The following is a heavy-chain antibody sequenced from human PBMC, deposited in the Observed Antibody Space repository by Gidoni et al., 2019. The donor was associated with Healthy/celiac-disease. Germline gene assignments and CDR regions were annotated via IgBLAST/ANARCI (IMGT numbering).Heavy chain of an antibody. CDR1: GFPVSSNY. Sequence: EVQLVESGGGLVQPGGSLRLSCAASGFPVSSNYMSWVRQAPGKGLEWVSVIYSGGSTYYADSVKGRFTISRDNSKNTLYLQMNSLRAEDTAVYYCAITYYDILTDNWFDPWGQGTLVTVSS. J-gene: IGHJ5*02. V-gene: IGHV3-66*02. CDR3: AITYYDILTDNWFDP. CDR2: IYSGGST. D-gene: IGHD3-9*01.